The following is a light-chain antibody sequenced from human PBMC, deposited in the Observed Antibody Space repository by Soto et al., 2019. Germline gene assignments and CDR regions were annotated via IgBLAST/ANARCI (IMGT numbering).Light chain of an antibody. V-gene: IGKV3-15*01. Sequence: DIVMTQSPAILSVSPGERATLSCRASQSVETFLAWFQHKAGQAPRLLIFGASTRAAGVPDRFSGGGSGTEFTLTIDSLRSEDFAVYFCQQYHAWPPGTFGGGTKVEIK. CDR1: QSVETF. CDR3: QQYHAWPPGT. J-gene: IGKJ4*01. CDR2: GAS.